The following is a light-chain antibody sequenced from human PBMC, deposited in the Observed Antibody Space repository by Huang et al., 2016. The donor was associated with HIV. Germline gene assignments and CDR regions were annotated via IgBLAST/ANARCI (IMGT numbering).Light chain of an antibody. V-gene: IGKV3-20*01. CDR2: GAS. J-gene: IGKJ4*01. Sequence: EIVLTQSPGTLSLSPGKRATLSCRASQSVNSRYLAWYQQQPGQAPRLLIYGASSRATGIPDRFSGSGSGTDFTLTISRLEPEDFAVYFCQQYGSSPLTFGGGTKVEIK. CDR1: QSVNSRY. CDR3: QQYGSSPLT.